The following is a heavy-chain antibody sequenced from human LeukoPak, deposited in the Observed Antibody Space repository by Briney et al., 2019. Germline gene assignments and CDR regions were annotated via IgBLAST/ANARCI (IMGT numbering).Heavy chain of an antibody. V-gene: IGHV3-21*01. CDR1: GFTFSSYS. Sequence: GGSLRLSCAASGFTFSSYSMNWVRQAPGKGLEWVSSISSSSSYIYYADSVKGRFTISRDNAKNSLYLQMNSLRAEDTAVYYCARDGGYGSGSYYFYPQSYYYYGMDVWGQGTTVTVSS. J-gene: IGHJ6*02. D-gene: IGHD3-10*01. CDR3: ARDGGYGSGSYYFYPQSYYYYGMDV. CDR2: ISSSSSYI.